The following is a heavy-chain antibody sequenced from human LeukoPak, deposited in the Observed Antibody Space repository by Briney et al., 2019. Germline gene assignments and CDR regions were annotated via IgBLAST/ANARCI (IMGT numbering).Heavy chain of an antibody. CDR1: GFTFDDYA. V-gene: IGHV3-9*03. CDR2: ISWNSGSI. J-gene: IGHJ4*02. CDR3: AKDRGSYGTEEFDY. Sequence: GGSLRLSCAASGFTFDDYAMHWVRQAPGKGLEWVSGISWNSGSIGYADSVKGRFTISRDNAKNSLYLQMNSLRAEDMALYYCAKDRGSYGTEEFDYWGQGTLVTVSS. D-gene: IGHD5-18*01.